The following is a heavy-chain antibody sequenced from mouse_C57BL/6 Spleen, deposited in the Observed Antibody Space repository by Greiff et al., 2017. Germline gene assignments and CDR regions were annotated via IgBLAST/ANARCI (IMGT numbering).Heavy chain of an antibody. CDR2: ISYDGSN. D-gene: IGHD2-2*01. CDR1: GYSITSGYY. V-gene: IGHV3-6*01. CDR3: ARVFGYDWYYAMDY. J-gene: IGHJ4*01. Sequence: ESGPGLVKPSQSLSLTCSVTGYSITSGYYWNWIRQFPGNKLEWMGYISYDGSNNYNPSLKNRISITRDTSKNQFFLKLNSVTTEDTATYYCARVFGYDWYYAMDYWGQGTSVTVSS.